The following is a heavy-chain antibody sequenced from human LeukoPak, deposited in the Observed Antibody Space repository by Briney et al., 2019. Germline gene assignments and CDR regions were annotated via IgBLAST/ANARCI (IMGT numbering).Heavy chain of an antibody. CDR3: ARAIGYCSGGSCSLDY. V-gene: IGHV4-34*01. Sequence: SETLSLTCAVYGGSFSGYYWSWIRQPPGKGLEWIGEINHSGSTNYNPSLKSRVTISVDTSKNQFSLKLSSVTAADTAVYYCARAIGYCSGGSCSLDYWDQGTLVTVSS. CDR1: GGSFSGYY. J-gene: IGHJ4*02. D-gene: IGHD2-15*01. CDR2: INHSGST.